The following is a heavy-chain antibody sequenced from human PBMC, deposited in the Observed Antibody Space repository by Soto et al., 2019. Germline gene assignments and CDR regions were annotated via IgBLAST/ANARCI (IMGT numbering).Heavy chain of an antibody. CDR2: ISGTGRST. CDR3: VRHDAPTAPSTFDY. D-gene: IGHD2-21*02. Sequence: EVHLLESGGGAVQPGGSLRLSCAASGFTFSSFAMSWVRQAPEKGLEWVTGISGTGRSTFYADSVTGRFTISRDNSKNTLYLQMNTLRAEDTAVYYCVRHDAPTAPSTFDYLGQGALVTVSS. CDR1: GFTFSSFA. J-gene: IGHJ4*02. V-gene: IGHV3-23*01.